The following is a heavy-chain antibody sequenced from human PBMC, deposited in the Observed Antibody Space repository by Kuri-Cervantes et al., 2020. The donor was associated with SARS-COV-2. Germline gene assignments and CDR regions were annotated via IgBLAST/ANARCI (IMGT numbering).Heavy chain of an antibody. V-gene: IGHV4-61*05. CDR3: ARTRFLEWSYIQH. CDR1: GGSISSSSYY. J-gene: IGHJ1*01. D-gene: IGHD3-3*01. Sequence: SETLSLTCTVSGGSISSSSYYWGWIRQPPGKGLEWIGYIYYSGSTNYNPSLKSRVTISVDTSKNQFSLKLSSVTAADTAAYYCARTRFLEWSYIQHWGQGTLVTVSS. CDR2: IYYSGST.